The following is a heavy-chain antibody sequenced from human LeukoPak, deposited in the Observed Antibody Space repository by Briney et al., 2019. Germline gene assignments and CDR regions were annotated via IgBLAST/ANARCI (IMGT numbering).Heavy chain of an antibody. CDR3: ARGGYDFDI. Sequence: ASVKVSCKASGYTFTRYYIHWVRQAPGQGLEWMGIINPSGGSTSYAQKFQGRVTMTSDTSTSTVYMDLNSLRSEDTAVCYCARGGYDFDIWGQGTMVSVSS. V-gene: IGHV1-46*01. CDR2: INPSGGST. CDR1: GYTFTRYY. D-gene: IGHD3-16*01. J-gene: IGHJ3*02.